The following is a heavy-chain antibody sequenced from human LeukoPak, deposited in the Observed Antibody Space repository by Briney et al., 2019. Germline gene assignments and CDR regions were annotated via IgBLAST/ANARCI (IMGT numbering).Heavy chain of an antibody. Sequence: GASVKVSCKASGYTFTSYGISWVRQAPGQGLEWMGWISAYNGNTNYAQKLQGRVTMTTDTSTSTAYMELRSLRSDDTAVYYCARRVLCVVVPAHDNWFDPWGQGTLVTVSS. J-gene: IGHJ5*02. CDR3: ARRVLCVVVPAHDNWFDP. CDR1: GYTFTSYG. CDR2: ISAYNGNT. V-gene: IGHV1-18*01. D-gene: IGHD2-2*01.